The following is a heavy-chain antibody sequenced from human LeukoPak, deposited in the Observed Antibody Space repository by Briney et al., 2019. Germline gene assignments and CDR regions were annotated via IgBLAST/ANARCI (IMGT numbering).Heavy chain of an antibody. D-gene: IGHD6-13*01. CDR2: IYYSGST. Sequence: SETLSLTCTVSGGSIGSGGYYWSWIRQHPGKGLEWIGYIYYSGSTYYNPSLKSRVTISVDTSKNQFSLKLSSVTAADTAVYYCARFPYSSSSNFDYWGQGTLVTVSS. J-gene: IGHJ4*02. V-gene: IGHV4-31*03. CDR3: ARFPYSSSSNFDY. CDR1: GGSIGSGGYY.